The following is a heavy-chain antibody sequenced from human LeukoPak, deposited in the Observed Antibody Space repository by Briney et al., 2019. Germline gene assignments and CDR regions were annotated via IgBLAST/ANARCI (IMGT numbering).Heavy chain of an antibody. J-gene: IGHJ6*02. CDR2: IYYSGST. D-gene: IGHD1-26*01. CDR3: ARHGSGRSGSLYYYGMDV. Sequence: SETLSLTCTVSGGSISSYYWSWIRQPPGKGLECIGYIYYSGSTNYNPSLKSRVTISVDTSKNQFSLKLSSVTAADTAVYYCARHGSGRSGSLYYYGMDVWGQGTTVTVSS. CDR1: GGSISSYY. V-gene: IGHV4-59*08.